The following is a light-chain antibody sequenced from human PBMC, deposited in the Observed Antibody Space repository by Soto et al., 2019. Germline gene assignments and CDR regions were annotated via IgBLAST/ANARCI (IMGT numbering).Light chain of an antibody. V-gene: IGKV3-20*01. CDR1: QSVSSSY. CDR3: QQYGSSPLT. CDR2: GAS. Sequence: EIVLTQSPGTLSLSPGERDTLSCRDSQSVSSSYLAWYQQKPGQAPRLLIYGASSRATGIPDRFSGSGSGTDFTLTISRLEPEYFAVYYCQQYGSSPLTFGGG. J-gene: IGKJ4*01.